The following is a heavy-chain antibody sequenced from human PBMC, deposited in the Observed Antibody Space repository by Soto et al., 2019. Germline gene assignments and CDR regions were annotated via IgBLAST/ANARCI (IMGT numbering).Heavy chain of an antibody. J-gene: IGHJ5*01. CDR2: ILSSGGT. Sequence: QVQLQESGPGLVTPSGTLSLTCSVSGDSVSSNSYYWTWIRQPPGKTLEWVGFILSSGGTSTNPSLRGRLSMSVDTSKNQVSMRLTSVTAADTGVYFCAKGFSTGMYVDSWGRGTLVTVS. D-gene: IGHD6-19*01. CDR1: GDSVSSNSYY. CDR3: AKGFSTGMYVDS. V-gene: IGHV4-61*01.